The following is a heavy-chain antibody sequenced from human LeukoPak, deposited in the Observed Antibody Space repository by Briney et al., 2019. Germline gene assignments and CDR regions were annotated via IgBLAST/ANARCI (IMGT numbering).Heavy chain of an antibody. CDR3: TVRSSI. CDR2: IKSKDDGETI. J-gene: IGHJ4*02. CDR1: GITFRNYW. V-gene: IGHV3-15*01. D-gene: IGHD6-13*01. Sequence: GGSLRLSCVASGITFRNYWMSWIRQAPGKGLEWVARIKSKDDGETIDYNAHVKGRFTISRDDSKNTLYLEMNSLKNEDTAVCYCTVRSSIWSQGTLVTVSS.